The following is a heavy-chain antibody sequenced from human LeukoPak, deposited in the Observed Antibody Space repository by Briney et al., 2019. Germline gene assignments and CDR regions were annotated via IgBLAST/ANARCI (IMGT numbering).Heavy chain of an antibody. CDR2: INHSGST. J-gene: IGHJ4*02. V-gene: IGHV4-34*01. CDR1: GGSFSGYY. D-gene: IGHD6-6*01. CDR3: ARGRIGSSSYFDY. Sequence: PSETLSLTCAVYGGSFSGYYWSWIRQPPGKGLEWIGEINHSGSTNYNPSLKSRVTISVDTSKNQFSLKLSSVIAADTAVYYCARGRIGSSSYFDYWGQGTLVTVSS.